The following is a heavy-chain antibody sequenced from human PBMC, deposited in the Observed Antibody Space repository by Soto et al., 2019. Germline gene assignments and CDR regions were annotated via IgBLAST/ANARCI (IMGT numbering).Heavy chain of an antibody. D-gene: IGHD6-13*01. CDR3: ARDSSSWSDPYYFDY. CDR1: GFTFSSYW. CDR2: INQDGSDK. V-gene: IGHV3-7*01. J-gene: IGHJ4*02. Sequence: GGSLRLSCAASGFTFSSYWMSWVRQAPGKGLEWVANINQDGSDKYYVDSVKGRFTISRDNAKNSLYLQMNSLRAEDTAVYYCARDSSSWSDPYYFDYWGQGTLVTVSS.